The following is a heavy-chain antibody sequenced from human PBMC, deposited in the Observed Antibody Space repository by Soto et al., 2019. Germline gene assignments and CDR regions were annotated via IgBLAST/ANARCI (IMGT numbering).Heavy chain of an antibody. Sequence: QVQLQESGPGLVNPSQTLSLTCTVSGGSITSGDYYSSLIRQHPGKGLEWIGYISYSGRTYYNPSLKSRVTMSMDTSRNQFSLKLSSVTAADTAVYYCARSLHLGDISLGYWGQGTLVTVSS. CDR2: ISYSGRT. CDR3: ARSLHLGDISLGY. J-gene: IGHJ4*02. V-gene: IGHV4-31*03. D-gene: IGHD3-16*02. CDR1: GGSITSGDYY.